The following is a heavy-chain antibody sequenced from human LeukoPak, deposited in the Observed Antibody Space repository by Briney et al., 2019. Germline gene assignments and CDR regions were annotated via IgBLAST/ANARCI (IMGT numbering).Heavy chain of an antibody. Sequence: GGSLRLSCAASGFTFSSYTMNWVRQAPGKGLEWVSAISSSSSYIYYADSVKGRFTISRHNAKRSLYLQMNSLRAEDTAVYYCARAPKFRLVGVPKGPFDPWGQGTLVTVSS. CDR2: ISSSSSYI. D-gene: IGHD1-26*01. CDR3: ARAPKFRLVGVPKGPFDP. CDR1: GFTFSSYT. J-gene: IGHJ5*02. V-gene: IGHV3-21*04.